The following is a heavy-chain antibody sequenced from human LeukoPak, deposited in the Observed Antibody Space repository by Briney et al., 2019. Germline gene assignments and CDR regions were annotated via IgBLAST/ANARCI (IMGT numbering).Heavy chain of an antibody. CDR2: ISYSRTT. CDR1: GATITSGSSY. D-gene: IGHD1-14*01. Sequence: PSETLSLTCSVSGATITSGSSYWSWIRQHPGTGLEWIGYISYSRTTYYTPSLKSRMTISIDTPENQFSLKMSSVTAADTAVYLCARANGRPGFRWFDPWGQGTLVTVSS. V-gene: IGHV4-31*03. J-gene: IGHJ5*02. CDR3: ARANGRPGFRWFDP.